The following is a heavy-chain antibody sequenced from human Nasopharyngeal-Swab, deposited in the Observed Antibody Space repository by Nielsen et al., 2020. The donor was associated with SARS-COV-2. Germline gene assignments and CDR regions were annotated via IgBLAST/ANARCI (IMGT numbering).Heavy chain of an antibody. Sequence: SETLSLTCTVSGGSISSSTYYWARIRQPPGKGLEWIGSIYYGGSTYYNPSLKSRVTISVDTSKNQFSLKLSSVTAADTAVYYCATLSSSWYEYYFDYWGQGTLVTVSS. CDR2: IYYGGST. D-gene: IGHD6-13*01. V-gene: IGHV4-39*01. CDR1: GGSISSSTYY. J-gene: IGHJ4*02. CDR3: ATLSSSWYEYYFDY.